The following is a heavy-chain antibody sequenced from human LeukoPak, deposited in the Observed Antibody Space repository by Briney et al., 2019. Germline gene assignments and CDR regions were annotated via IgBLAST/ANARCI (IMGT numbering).Heavy chain of an antibody. CDR1: GFTVSSNY. J-gene: IGHJ3*02. V-gene: IGHV3-66*01. Sequence: GGSLRLSCAASGFTVSSNYMSWVRQAPGKGLEWVSVIYSGGSTYYADSVKGRFTISRDNSKNTLYLQMNSLRAEDTAVYYCAKSTAAMEKGDAFDIWGQGTMVTVSS. CDR2: IYSGGST. D-gene: IGHD2-2*01. CDR3: AKSTAAMEKGDAFDI.